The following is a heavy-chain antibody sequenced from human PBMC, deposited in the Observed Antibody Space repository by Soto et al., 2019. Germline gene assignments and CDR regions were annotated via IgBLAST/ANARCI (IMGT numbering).Heavy chain of an antibody. CDR1: DYTFTTYG. J-gene: IGHJ4*02. CDR2: ISAYYGST. CDR3: VSESEDKGTIMLAY. D-gene: IGHD1-1*01. Sequence: QVQLVQSGAEVKKPGASVKVSCKASDYTFTTYGISWVRQAPGQGLEWMGWISAYYGSTNYAQKLQGRVTLTRDTSTSTAYMELRSLRSDDTAVYYCVSESEDKGTIMLAYWGQGTLVTVSS. V-gene: IGHV1-18*01.